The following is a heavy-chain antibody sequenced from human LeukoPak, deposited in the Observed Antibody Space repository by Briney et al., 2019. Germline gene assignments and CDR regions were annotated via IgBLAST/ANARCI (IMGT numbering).Heavy chain of an antibody. D-gene: IGHD3-3*01. CDR1: GYSISSGYY. CDR2: IYHSGST. CDR3: ARLCSFLEWLCPPFDY. V-gene: IGHV4-38-2*01. Sequence: SETLSLTCAVSGYSISSGYYWGWTRQPPGQGLAWIGSIYHSGSTYYNPSLKSRVTISVDTSKNQFSLKLSSVTAADTAVYYWARLCSFLEWLCPPFDYWGQGTLVTVSS. J-gene: IGHJ4*02.